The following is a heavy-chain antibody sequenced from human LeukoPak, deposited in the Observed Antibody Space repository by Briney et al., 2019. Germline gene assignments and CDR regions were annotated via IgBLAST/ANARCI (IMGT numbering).Heavy chain of an antibody. CDR3: AREGGYSGYFDY. D-gene: IGHD5-12*01. CDR1: GGSISSYF. V-gene: IGHV4-59*01. J-gene: IGHJ4*02. Sequence: SETLSLTCTVSGGSISSYFWTWVRQPPGKGLEWIGYISNSGSTNYNPSLKSPVTISADTSKNQFSLKLSSVTAADTAVSYCAREGGYSGYFDYWGQGTLVTVSS. CDR2: ISNSGST.